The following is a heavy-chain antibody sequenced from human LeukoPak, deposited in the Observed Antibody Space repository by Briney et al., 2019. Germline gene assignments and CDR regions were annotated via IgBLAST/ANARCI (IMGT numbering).Heavy chain of an antibody. J-gene: IGHJ4*02. D-gene: IGHD6-13*01. CDR2: IYYSGST. Sequence: SETLSLTCTVSGGSISSSSYYWGWIRQPPGKGLEWIGSIYYSGSTYYNPSLKSRVTISVDTSKNQFSLKLSSVTAADTAVYYCARLLIAAAGYYFDYWGQGTLVTVSS. CDR1: GGSISSSSYY. CDR3: ARLLIAAAGYYFDY. V-gene: IGHV4-39*01.